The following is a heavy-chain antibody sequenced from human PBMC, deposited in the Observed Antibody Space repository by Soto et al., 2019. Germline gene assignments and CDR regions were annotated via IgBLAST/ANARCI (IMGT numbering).Heavy chain of an antibody. CDR2: ISYDGSNK. CDR1: GFTFSSYG. D-gene: IGHD3-3*02. Sequence: HPGGSLRLSCAASGFTFSSYGMHWVRQAPGKGLEWVAVISYDGSNKYYADSVKGRFTISRDNSKNTLYLQMNSLRAEDTAVYYCAKESFDWGQGTLVTVSS. V-gene: IGHV3-30*18. CDR3: AKESFD. J-gene: IGHJ4*02.